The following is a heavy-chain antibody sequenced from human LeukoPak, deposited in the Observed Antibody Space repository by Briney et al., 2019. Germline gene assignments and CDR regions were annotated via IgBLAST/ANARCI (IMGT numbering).Heavy chain of an antibody. V-gene: IGHV3-23*01. J-gene: IGHJ4*02. CDR1: GFTFSSYA. CDR2: ISGSGGST. Sequence: GGSLRLSCAASGFTFSSYAMSWVRQAPGKGLEWVSAISGSGGSTYYADSVKGRFTISRDNSKNTLYLQMNSLRAEDTAVYYCARFKQRAIVVVVAATQGLDYWGQGTLVTVSS. D-gene: IGHD2-15*01. CDR3: ARFKQRAIVVVVAATQGLDY.